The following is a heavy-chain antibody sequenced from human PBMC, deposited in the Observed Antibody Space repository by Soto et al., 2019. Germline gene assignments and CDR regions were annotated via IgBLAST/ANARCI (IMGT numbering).Heavy chain of an antibody. CDR3: ATPRRGATKIFDY. J-gene: IGHJ4*02. D-gene: IGHD1-26*01. Sequence: ASVKVSCKVSGYTLTELSMHWVRQAPRKGHEWMGGFDPEDGETIYAQKFQGRVTMTEDTSTDTAYMELSSLRSEDTAVYYCATPRRGATKIFDYWGQGTLVTVS. V-gene: IGHV1-24*01. CDR1: GYTLTELS. CDR2: FDPEDGET.